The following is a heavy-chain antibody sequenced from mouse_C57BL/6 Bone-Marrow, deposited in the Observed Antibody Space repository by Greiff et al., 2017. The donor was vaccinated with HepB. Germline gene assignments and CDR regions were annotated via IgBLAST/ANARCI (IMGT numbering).Heavy chain of an antibody. D-gene: IGHD1-1*01. V-gene: IGHV1-61*01. CDR1: GYTFTSYW. J-gene: IGHJ1*03. CDR2: IYPSDSET. CDR3: ATMYYYGSSYPYWYFDV. Sequence: QVQLQQPGAELVRPGSSVKLSCTASGYTFTSYWMDWVKQRPGQGLEWIGNIYPSDSETHYNQKFKDKATLTVDKSSSTAYMQLSSLTSEDSAVYYCATMYYYGSSYPYWYFDVWGTGTTVTVSA.